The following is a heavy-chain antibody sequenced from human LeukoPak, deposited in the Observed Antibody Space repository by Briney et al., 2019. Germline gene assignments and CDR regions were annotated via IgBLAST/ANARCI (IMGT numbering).Heavy chain of an antibody. CDR1: GFTFSSYW. Sequence: GGSLRLSCAASGFTFSSYWMTWVRQAPGKGLDWVGFIRSKPYGGTTEYAASVKGRFTISRDDSKSIAYLQMNSLKTEDTAVYYCTRDLDYYRSGREYFDYWGQGTLVTVSS. J-gene: IGHJ4*02. CDR3: TRDLDYYRSGREYFDY. D-gene: IGHD3-10*01. V-gene: IGHV3-49*04. CDR2: IRSKPYGGTT.